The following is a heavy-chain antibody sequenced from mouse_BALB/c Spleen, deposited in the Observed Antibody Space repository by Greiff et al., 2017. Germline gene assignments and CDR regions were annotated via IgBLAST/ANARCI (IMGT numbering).Heavy chain of an antibody. CDR3: ARWDYGYADY. V-gene: IGHV1S81*02. D-gene: IGHD1-2*01. CDR2: INPSNGRT. CDR1: GYTFTSYW. Sequence: VQLQQPGAELVKPGASVKLSCKASGYTFTSYWMHWVKQRPGQGLEWIGEINPSNGRTNYNEKFKSKATLTVDKSSSTAYMQLSSLTSEDSAVYYCARWDYGYADYWGQGTSVTVSS. J-gene: IGHJ4*01.